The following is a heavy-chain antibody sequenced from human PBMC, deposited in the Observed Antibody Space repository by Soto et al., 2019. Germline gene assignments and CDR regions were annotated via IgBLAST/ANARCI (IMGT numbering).Heavy chain of an antibody. CDR3: ARAHYDSSAKGAFDI. V-gene: IGHV3-30-3*01. CDR1: GFTFSSYA. D-gene: IGHD3-22*01. CDR2: ISYDGSNK. J-gene: IGHJ3*02. Sequence: LRLSCAASGFTFSSYAMHWVRQAPGKGLEWVAVISYDGSNKYYADSVKGRFTISRDNSKNTLYLQMNSLRAEDTAVYYCARAHYDSSAKGAFDIWGQGTMVTVS.